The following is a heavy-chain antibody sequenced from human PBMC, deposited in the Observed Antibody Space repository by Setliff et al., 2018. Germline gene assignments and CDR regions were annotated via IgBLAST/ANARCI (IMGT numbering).Heavy chain of an antibody. V-gene: IGHV1-69*05. J-gene: IGHJ6*02. CDR3: AREGRFQLPQYYYYYGMDV. CDR2: IIPIFGTA. Sequence: SVKVSCKASGGTFSSYAISWVRQAPGQGLEWMGGIIPIFGTANYAQKFQGRVTITTDESTSTAYMELSSLRSEDTAVYYCAREGRFQLPQYYYYYGMDVWGQGTTVTVSS. CDR1: GGTFSSYA. D-gene: IGHD3-3*01.